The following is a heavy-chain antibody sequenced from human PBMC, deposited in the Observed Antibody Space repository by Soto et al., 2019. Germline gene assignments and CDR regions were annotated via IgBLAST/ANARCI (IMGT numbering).Heavy chain of an antibody. Sequence: PSETLSLTCSVSGDSISSGGHYWSWIRQHPEKGLEWIGYIYYTGSTSYNPSLKSRVTISVDTSTNQFSLNLSSVTAADTAVYYCARSPRYFGAGSYREYSFDHWGQGMLVTVSS. V-gene: IGHV4-31*03. D-gene: IGHD3-10*01. CDR3: ARSPRYFGAGSYREYSFDH. CDR2: IYYTGST. J-gene: IGHJ4*02. CDR1: GDSISSGGHY.